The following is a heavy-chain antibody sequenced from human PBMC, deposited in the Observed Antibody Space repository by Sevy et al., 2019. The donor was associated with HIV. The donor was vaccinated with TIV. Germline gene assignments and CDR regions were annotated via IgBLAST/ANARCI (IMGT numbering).Heavy chain of an antibody. J-gene: IGHJ4*02. CDR2: ISSSSSYI. V-gene: IGHV3-21*01. D-gene: IGHD6-19*01. CDR3: ARDSIAVAGARKYDY. CDR1: GFTFSSYS. Sequence: GSLRLSCAASGFTFSSYSMNWVRQAPGKGLEWVSSISSSSSYIYYADSVKGRFTISRDKAKNSMYLQMNSLRAEDTAVYYCARDSIAVAGARKYDYWGQGTLVTVSS.